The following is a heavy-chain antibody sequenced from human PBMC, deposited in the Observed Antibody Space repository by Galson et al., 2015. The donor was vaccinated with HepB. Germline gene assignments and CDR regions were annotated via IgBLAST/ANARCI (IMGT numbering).Heavy chain of an antibody. D-gene: IGHD7-27*01. CDR3: AKGGNWDSRYFDY. Sequence: SLRLSCAASGFTFSTYAMNWVRQAPGKGLEWVSVVSGDTAKIFHADSVKGRFTISRDNSVNTVYLQMDSLRAEDTAVYYCAKGGNWDSRYFDYWGQGSLVTVSS. CDR2: VSGDTAKI. J-gene: IGHJ4*02. V-gene: IGHV3-23*01. CDR1: GFTFSTYA.